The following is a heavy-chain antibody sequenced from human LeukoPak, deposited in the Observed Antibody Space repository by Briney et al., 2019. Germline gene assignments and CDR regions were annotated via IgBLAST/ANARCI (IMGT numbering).Heavy chain of an antibody. CDR1: GGSISSGGYY. CDR2: IYYSGST. J-gene: IGHJ3*02. CDR3: ATTAYDYVWGSYRNDAFDI. Sequence: SETLSLTCTVSGGSISSGGYYWSWIRQHPGKGLEWIGYIYYSGSTNYNPSLKSRVTISVDTSKNQFSLKLSSVTAADTAVYYCATTAYDYVWGSYRNDAFDIWGQGTMVTVSS. V-gene: IGHV4-61*08. D-gene: IGHD3-16*02.